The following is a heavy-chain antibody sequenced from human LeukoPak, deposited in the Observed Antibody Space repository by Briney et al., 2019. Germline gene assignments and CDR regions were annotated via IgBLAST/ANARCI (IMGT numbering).Heavy chain of an antibody. CDR2: INHSGST. CDR1: GGSFSGYY. J-gene: IGHJ4*02. CDR3: ARRTQGWLLLSNFDY. D-gene: IGHD3-22*01. V-gene: IGHV4-34*01. Sequence: SETLSLTCAVYGGSFSGYYWSWIRQPPGKGLEWIGEINHSGSTNYNPSLKSRVTISVDTSKNQFSLKLSAVTAADTAVYYCARRTQGWLLLSNFDYWGQGTLVTVSS.